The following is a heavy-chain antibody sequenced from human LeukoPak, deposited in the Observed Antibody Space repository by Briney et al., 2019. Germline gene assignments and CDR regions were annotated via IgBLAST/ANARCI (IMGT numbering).Heavy chain of an antibody. V-gene: IGHV4-61*02. CDR2: IYTSGST. CDR1: GGSISSGSYY. D-gene: IGHD3-9*01. Sequence: SETLSLTCTVSGGSISSGSYYWSWIRQPAGKGLEWIGRIYTSGSTNYNPSLKSRVTISVDTSKNQFSLKLSSVTAADTAVYYCARGVGDILTGYYQYYYYYYMDVWGKGTTVTVSS. J-gene: IGHJ6*03. CDR3: ARGVGDILTGYYQYYYYYYMDV.